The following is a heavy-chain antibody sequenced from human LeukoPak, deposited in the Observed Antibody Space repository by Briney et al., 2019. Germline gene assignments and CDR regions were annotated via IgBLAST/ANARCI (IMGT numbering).Heavy chain of an antibody. CDR1: GGSFSNYY. D-gene: IGHD5-18*01. J-gene: IGHJ6*03. CDR2: INHSGST. Sequence: SETLSLTCAVYGGSFSNYYWSWIRQPPGKGLEWIGEINHSGSTSYNPSLKSRVTMSVDASKNQFSLKLSSVTAADTAVYYCARTTEGGYTYGYFYYYYMDVWGKGTTVTISS. V-gene: IGHV4-34*01. CDR3: ARTTEGGYTYGYFYYYYMDV.